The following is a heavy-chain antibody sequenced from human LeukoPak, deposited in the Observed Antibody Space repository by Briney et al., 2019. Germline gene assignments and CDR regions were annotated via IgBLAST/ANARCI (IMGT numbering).Heavy chain of an antibody. V-gene: IGHV3-23*01. CDR2: ISGSGDNT. Sequence: GGSLRLSCAASGFSFRTYDMSWVRQAPGKGLEWVSTISGSGDNTYYADSVKGRFTISRDNSKNSLYLQMNSLRAEDSAVYYCARELEEAFDIWGQGTMVTVSS. D-gene: IGHD3-3*01. J-gene: IGHJ3*02. CDR3: ARELEEAFDI. CDR1: GFSFRTYD.